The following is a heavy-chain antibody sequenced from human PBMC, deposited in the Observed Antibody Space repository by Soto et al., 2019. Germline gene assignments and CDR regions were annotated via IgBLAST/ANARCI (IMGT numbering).Heavy chain of an antibody. D-gene: IGHD6-19*01. V-gene: IGHV1-46*01. CDR1: GYTFTNYY. CDR3: ARGFSGGWPFDY. J-gene: IGHJ4*02. CDR2: INPSGGSE. Sequence: QVQLVQSGAEVKKPGASVKVSCKASGYTFTNYYMHWVRQAPGQGLEWMGIINPSGGSESYAPEFPGRVTMTRDTSTNTVYMELSSLRSEDTAVYYCARGFSGGWPFDYWGQGTLVTVSS.